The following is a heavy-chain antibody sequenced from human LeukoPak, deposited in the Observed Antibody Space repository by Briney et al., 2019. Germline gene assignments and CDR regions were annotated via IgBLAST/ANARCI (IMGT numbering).Heavy chain of an antibody. Sequence: GESLKISCKGSGYSFTSYWISWVRQMPGKGLEWMGRIDPSDSYTNYSPSFQGHVTISADKSISTAYLQWSSLKASDTAMYYCARIGCSSTSCYQKYYYYGMDVWGQGTTVTVSS. CDR2: IDPSDSYT. J-gene: IGHJ6*02. D-gene: IGHD2-2*01. CDR3: ARIGCSSTSCYQKYYYYGMDV. V-gene: IGHV5-10-1*01. CDR1: GYSFTSYW.